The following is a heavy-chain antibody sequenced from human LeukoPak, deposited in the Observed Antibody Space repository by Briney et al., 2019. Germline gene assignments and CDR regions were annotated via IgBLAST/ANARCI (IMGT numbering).Heavy chain of an antibody. D-gene: IGHD3-3*01. J-gene: IGHJ3*02. CDR1: GYTFTSYG. CDR3: ARDPRTSNYDFWSGYYTWDAFDI. V-gene: IGHV1-18*01. Sequence: GASVKVSCKASGYTFTSYGISWVRQAPGQGLEWMGWISAYNGNTNYAQKPQGRVTMTTDTSTSTAYMELRSLRSDDTAVYYCARDPRTSNYDFWSGYYTWDAFDIWGQGTMVTVSS. CDR2: ISAYNGNT.